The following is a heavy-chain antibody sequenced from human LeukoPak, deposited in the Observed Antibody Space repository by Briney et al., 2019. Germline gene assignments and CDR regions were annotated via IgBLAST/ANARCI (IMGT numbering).Heavy chain of an antibody. V-gene: IGHV3-11*04. J-gene: IGHJ4*02. CDR3: ARADSSGYPHY. CDR1: GFTFSDYY. D-gene: IGHD3-22*01. Sequence: GGSLRLSCAASGFTFSDYYMSWIRQAPGKGLEWVSYISSSGSTIYYADSVKGRFTISRDNAKNTLYLQMNSLRAEDTAVYYCARADSSGYPHYWGQGTLVTVSS. CDR2: ISSSGSTI.